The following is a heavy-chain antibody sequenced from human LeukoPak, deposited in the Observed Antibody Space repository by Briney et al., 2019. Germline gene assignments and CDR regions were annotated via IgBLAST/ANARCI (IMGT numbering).Heavy chain of an antibody. V-gene: IGHV1-2*02. Sequence: ASVKVSCKASGYTSTGYYMHWVRQAPGQGLEWMGWINPNSGGTNYAQKFQGRVTMTRDTSISTAYMELSRLRSDDTAVYYCARLFPSIAAAWFDSDYWGQGTLVTVSS. CDR3: ARLFPSIAAAWFDSDY. CDR2: INPNSGGT. CDR1: GYTSTGYY. J-gene: IGHJ4*02. D-gene: IGHD6-13*01.